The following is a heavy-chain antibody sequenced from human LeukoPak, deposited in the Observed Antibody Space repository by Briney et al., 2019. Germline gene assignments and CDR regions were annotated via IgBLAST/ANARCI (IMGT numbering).Heavy chain of an antibody. V-gene: IGHV3-30-3*01. CDR3: ARDRDVHFDY. CDR1: GFTFSSYA. CDR2: ISYDGSNK. J-gene: IGHJ4*02. D-gene: IGHD5-24*01. Sequence: PGRSLRLSCAASGFTFSSYAMHWVRQAPGKGLEWVAVISYDGSNKYYADSVKGRFTISRDNSKNTLHLQMNSLKAEDTAVYYCARDRDVHFDYWGQGTLVTVSS.